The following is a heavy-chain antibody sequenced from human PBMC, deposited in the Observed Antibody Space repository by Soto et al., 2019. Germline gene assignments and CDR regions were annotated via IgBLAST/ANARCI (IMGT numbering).Heavy chain of an antibody. J-gene: IGHJ4*02. CDR1: GFSLSTSGVG. Sequence: QITLKESGPTLVKPTQTLTLTCTFSGFSLSTSGVGVGWIRQPPGKALEWLALIYWDDDKRYSPSLKSRLTSPQYTSKNQVVLTMTNMDPVDTATYYCAHSLIPNWGARGAFDYWGQGTLVTVSS. CDR3: AHSLIPNWGARGAFDY. V-gene: IGHV2-5*02. CDR2: IYWDDDK. D-gene: IGHD7-27*01.